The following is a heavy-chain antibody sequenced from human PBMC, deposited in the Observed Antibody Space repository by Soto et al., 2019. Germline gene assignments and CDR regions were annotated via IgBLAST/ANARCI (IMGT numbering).Heavy chain of an antibody. CDR3: ARGHGMDV. CDR2: ISGSGSNI. J-gene: IGHJ6*02. Sequence: KTGGSLRLSCAASGFTFRTFGMNWVRQAPGKGLEWVSFISGSGSNIYYADSVKGRFTISRDNARNSLFLQMNSLRAEDTAVFYCARGHGMDVWGQGTTVTVSS. CDR1: GFTFRTFG. V-gene: IGHV3-21*01.